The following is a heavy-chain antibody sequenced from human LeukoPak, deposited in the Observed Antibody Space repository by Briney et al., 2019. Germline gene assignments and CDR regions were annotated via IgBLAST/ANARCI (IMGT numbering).Heavy chain of an antibody. V-gene: IGHV4-34*01. CDR1: GGSFSGYY. CDR3: ARARLGKYYFDY. Sequence: SETLSLTCAVYGGSFSGYYWSWIRQPPGKGLEWIGEINHSGSTNYNPSLKSRVAISVDTSKNQFSLKLSSVTAADTAVYYCARARLGKYYFDYWGQGTLVTVSS. J-gene: IGHJ4*02. D-gene: IGHD7-27*01. CDR2: INHSGST.